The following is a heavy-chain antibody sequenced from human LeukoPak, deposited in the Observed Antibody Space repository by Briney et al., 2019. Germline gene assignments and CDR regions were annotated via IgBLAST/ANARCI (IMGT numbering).Heavy chain of an antibody. V-gene: IGHV3-23*01. CDR3: ARGSGGNYYLDY. D-gene: IGHD4-23*01. CDR1: GFTFSSQA. Sequence: GGSLRLSCAASGFTFSSQAMTWVRQAPGKGLEWVSAISGSGGSTYYADSVKGRFTISRDNSKNTLYLQMNSLRAEDTAVYYCARGSGGNYYLDYWGQGTLVTVSS. CDR2: ISGSGGST. J-gene: IGHJ4*02.